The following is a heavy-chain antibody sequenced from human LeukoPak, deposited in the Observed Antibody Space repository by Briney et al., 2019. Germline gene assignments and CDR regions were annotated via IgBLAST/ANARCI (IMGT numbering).Heavy chain of an antibody. D-gene: IGHD4-23*01. J-gene: IGHJ5*02. CDR2: INPSGGST. V-gene: IGHV1-46*01. CDR3: ARDNSVEDTAWWFDP. CDR1: GYTFTSYY. Sequence: ASVKISCKASGYTFTSYYMHWVRQAPGQGLEWMGIINPSGGSTSYAQKFQGRVTMTRDMSTSTDYMELSSLRSEDTAVYYCARDNSVEDTAWWFDPWGQGTLVTVSS.